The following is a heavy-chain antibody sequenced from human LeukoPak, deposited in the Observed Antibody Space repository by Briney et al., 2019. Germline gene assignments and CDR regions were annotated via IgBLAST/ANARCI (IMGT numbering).Heavy chain of an antibody. V-gene: IGHV3-7*01. Sequence: GGSLRLSCAAAGFIPRSHWMSWVRQAPGGGMEWVAHIKQDGSEEHYVDSVEGRFTLSRDDAKNSLYLQMNSLRVGDTAVYYCARGPNYGDRVDYLDYWGQGTLVIVSS. CDR2: IKQDGSEE. D-gene: IGHD4-17*01. J-gene: IGHJ4*02. CDR1: GFIPRSHW. CDR3: ARGPNYGDRVDYLDY.